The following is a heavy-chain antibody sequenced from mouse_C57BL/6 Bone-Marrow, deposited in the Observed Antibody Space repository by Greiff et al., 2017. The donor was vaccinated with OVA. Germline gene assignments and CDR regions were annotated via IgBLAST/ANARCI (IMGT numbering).Heavy chain of an antibody. CDR2: ISGGGGNT. D-gene: IGHD2-4*01. CDR3: ARRIDYDVGDY. Sequence: DVMLVESGGGLVKPGGSLKLSCAASGFTFSSYTMSWVRQTPEQRLEWVATISGGGGNTYYPDSVKGRFTISRDNAKNTLYLQMSRLRSEDTALYYCARRIDYDVGDYWGQGTTLTVSS. J-gene: IGHJ2*01. CDR1: GFTFSSYT. V-gene: IGHV5-9*01.